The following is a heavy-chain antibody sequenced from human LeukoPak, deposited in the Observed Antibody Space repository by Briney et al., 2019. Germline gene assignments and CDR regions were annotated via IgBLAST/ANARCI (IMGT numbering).Heavy chain of an antibody. V-gene: IGHV1-8*02. Sequence: ASVKVSCKASGYTFTSYGISWVRQATGQGLEWMGWMNPNSGNTGYAQKFQGRVTMTRNTSISTAYMELSSLRSEDTAVYYCARGIWFGEYYFDYWGQGTLVTVSS. D-gene: IGHD3-10*01. CDR2: MNPNSGNT. CDR3: ARGIWFGEYYFDY. J-gene: IGHJ4*02. CDR1: GYTFTSYG.